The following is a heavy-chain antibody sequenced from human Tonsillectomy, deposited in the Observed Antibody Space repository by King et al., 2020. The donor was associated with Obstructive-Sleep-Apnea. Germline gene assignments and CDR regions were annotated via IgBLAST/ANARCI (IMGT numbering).Heavy chain of an antibody. J-gene: IGHJ4*02. CDR1: GGSISSSNW. V-gene: IGHV4-4*02. Sequence: QLQESGPGLVKPSGTLSLTCAVSGGSISSSNWWSWVRQPPGKGLEWIGEIYHSGIIKYNPSLKSRVTLSVAKSKNRFSLRLSSLIAADTAVYYCARVQSAARPPLDYWGLGTLVTVSS. CDR3: ARVQSAARPPLDY. D-gene: IGHD6-6*01. CDR2: IYHSGII.